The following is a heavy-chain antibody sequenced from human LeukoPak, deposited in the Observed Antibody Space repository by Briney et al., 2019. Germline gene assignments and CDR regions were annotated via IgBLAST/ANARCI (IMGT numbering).Heavy chain of an antibody. CDR2: IYYSGST. CDR1: GGSISSSSYY. Sequence: PSETLSLTCTVSGGSISSSSYYWGWIRQPPGKGLEWIGSIYYSGSTNYNPSLKSRVTISVDKSKNQFSLKLSSVTAADTAVYYCARDSSGPFDYWGQGTLVTVSS. CDR3: ARDSSGPFDY. D-gene: IGHD6-19*01. V-gene: IGHV4-39*07. J-gene: IGHJ4*02.